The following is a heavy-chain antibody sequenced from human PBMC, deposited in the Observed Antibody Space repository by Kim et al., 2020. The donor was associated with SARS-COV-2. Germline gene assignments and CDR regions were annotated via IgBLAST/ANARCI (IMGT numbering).Heavy chain of an antibody. CDR1: GGSFSGYY. V-gene: IGHV4-34*01. CDR3: ARARYNWNYPTYYYYGMDV. Sequence: SETLSLTCAVYGGSFSGYYWSWIRQPPGKGLEWIGEINHSGSTNYNPSLKSRVTISVDTSKNQFSLKLSSVTAADTAVYYCARARYNWNYPTYYYYGMDVWGQGTTVTVSS. CDR2: INHSGST. J-gene: IGHJ6*02. D-gene: IGHD1-7*01.